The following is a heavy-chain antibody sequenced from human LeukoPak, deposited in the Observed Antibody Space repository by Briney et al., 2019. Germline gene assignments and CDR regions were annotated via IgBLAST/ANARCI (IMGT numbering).Heavy chain of an antibody. CDR2: IYTSGST. CDR3: ARDGPLTTNVGTYYYMDV. CDR1: GGSISSGSYY. Sequence: SETLSLTXTVSGGSISSGSYYWSWIRQPAGKGLEWIGRIYTSGSTNYNPSLKSRVTISVDTSKNQFSLKLSSVTAADTAVYYCARDGPLTTNVGTYYYMDVWGKGTTVTVSS. D-gene: IGHD4-11*01. J-gene: IGHJ6*03. V-gene: IGHV4-61*02.